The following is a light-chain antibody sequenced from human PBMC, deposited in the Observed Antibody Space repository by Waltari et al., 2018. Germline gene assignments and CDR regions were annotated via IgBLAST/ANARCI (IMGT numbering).Light chain of an antibody. CDR2: DVS. CDR1: RYDVGGFQF. CDR3: SSYTSSTTVV. J-gene: IGLJ2*01. V-gene: IGLV2-14*03. Sequence: QSALTPTASGSGSPRQSITIPCARTRYDVGGFQFVSWYQQPPGRAPKLLIYDVSNRPSGISSRFSGSKSGSTASLTISGLQTEDEADYFCSSYTSSTTVVFGGGTKLTVL.